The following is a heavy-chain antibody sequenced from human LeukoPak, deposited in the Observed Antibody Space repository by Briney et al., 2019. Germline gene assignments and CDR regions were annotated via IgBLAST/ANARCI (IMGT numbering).Heavy chain of an antibody. D-gene: IGHD6-19*01. CDR2: ISSSSSYT. CDR1: GFTFSSYS. Sequence: GGSLRLSCAASGFTFSSYSMNWVRQAPGKGLEWVSSISSSSSYTYYADSVKGRFTISRDNAKNSLYLQMNSLRAEDTAVYYCARSSSGWSFDYWGQGTLVTVSS. J-gene: IGHJ4*02. CDR3: ARSSSGWSFDY. V-gene: IGHV3-21*01.